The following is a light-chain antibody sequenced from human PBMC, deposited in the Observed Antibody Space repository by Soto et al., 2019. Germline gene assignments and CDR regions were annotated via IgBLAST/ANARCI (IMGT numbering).Light chain of an antibody. CDR3: QQSYSTPKT. J-gene: IGKJ1*01. Sequence: DIQMTQSPSSLSAAVGDRVTITCRASQSISSHFNWYPQKPGKAPKLLIHAASNLQSGVPSRFSGSGSGTDFTLTISSLQPEDFATYYCQQSYSTPKTFGQGTKVDIK. V-gene: IGKV1-39*01. CDR1: QSISSH. CDR2: AAS.